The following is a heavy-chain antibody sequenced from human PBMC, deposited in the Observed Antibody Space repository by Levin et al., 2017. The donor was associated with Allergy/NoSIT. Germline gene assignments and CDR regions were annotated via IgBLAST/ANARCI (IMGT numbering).Heavy chain of an antibody. CDR3: ARGFEYDFWSGYYLDY. V-gene: IGHV4-34*01. CDR1: GGSFSGYY. D-gene: IGHD3-3*01. J-gene: IGHJ4*02. CDR2: INHSGST. Sequence: KTSETLSLTCAVYGGSFSGYYWSWIRQPPGKGLEWIGEINHSGSTNYNPSLKSRVTISVDTSKNQFSLKLSSVTAADTAVYYCARGFEYDFWSGYYLDYWGQGTLVTVSS.